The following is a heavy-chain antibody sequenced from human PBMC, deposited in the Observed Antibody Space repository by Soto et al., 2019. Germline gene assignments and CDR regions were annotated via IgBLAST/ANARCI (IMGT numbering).Heavy chain of an antibody. CDR3: AKRLIDSSSWYWFDP. CDR1: GFTFSSYA. CDR2: ISGSGGST. J-gene: IGHJ5*02. D-gene: IGHD6-13*01. Sequence: GGSLRLSCAASGFTFSSYAMSWVRQAPGKGLEWVPAISGSGGSTYYADSVKGRFTISRDNSKNTLYLQMNSLRAEDTAVYYCAKRLIDSSSWYWFDPWGQGTLVTVSS. V-gene: IGHV3-23*01.